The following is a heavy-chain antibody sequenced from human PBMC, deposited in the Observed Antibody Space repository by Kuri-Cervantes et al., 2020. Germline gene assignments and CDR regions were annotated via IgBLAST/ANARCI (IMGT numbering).Heavy chain of an antibody. CDR1: GFTFDDYA. CDR3: AKIMLYERDAFDI. V-gene: IGHV3-9*01. CDR2: ISWNSGSI. J-gene: IGHJ3*02. D-gene: IGHD2-8*01. Sequence: GGSLRLSCAASGFTFDDYAMHWVRQAPGKGLEWVSGISWNSGSIGYADSVKGRFTISRDNAKNSLYLQMNSLRAEDTAVYYCAKIMLYERDAFDIWGQGTMVTVSS.